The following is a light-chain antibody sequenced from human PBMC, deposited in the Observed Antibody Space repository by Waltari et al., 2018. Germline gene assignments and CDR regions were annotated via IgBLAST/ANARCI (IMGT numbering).Light chain of an antibody. J-gene: IGKJ5*01. CDR3: QQHYSLPIT. CDR2: DAS. CDR1: QSISSY. Sequence: DIQMTQSPSSLSASVGDRVTITCRASQSISSYLNWYQQKPGKAPDLLIYDASNLETGVPSRFSGGSGTDFTFTISSVQPEDIATYYCQQHYSLPITFGQGTRLEIK. V-gene: IGKV1-33*01.